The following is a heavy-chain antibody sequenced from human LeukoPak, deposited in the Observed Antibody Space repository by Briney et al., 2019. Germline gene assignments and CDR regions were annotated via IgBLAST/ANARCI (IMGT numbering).Heavy chain of an antibody. D-gene: IGHD2-15*01. J-gene: IGHJ4*02. Sequence: GGSLRLSCTASGFTFSSYWMQWVRQAPGKGLVGVSRINSDGSSPSYADSVKGRFTISRDNSKNTLYLQMNNLNAEDTAVYYCARETSGSFPYWGQGTLVTVSS. CDR3: ARETSGSFPY. CDR2: INSDGSSP. CDR1: GFTFSSYW. V-gene: IGHV3-74*01.